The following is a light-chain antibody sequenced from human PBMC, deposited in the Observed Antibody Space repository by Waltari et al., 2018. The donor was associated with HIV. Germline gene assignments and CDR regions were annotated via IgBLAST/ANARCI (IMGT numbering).Light chain of an antibody. Sequence: QSVLTQPPSASGTPEQRVTISCSGTTSNIGRNTVSWFQQFPGTAPQLPIYGKNQRPSGVPDRFSGSKSGTSASLAISGLQSEDEADYYCASWDDSLNGPVFGGGTKLTVV. V-gene: IGLV1-44*01. CDR1: TSNIGRNT. J-gene: IGLJ2*01. CDR3: ASWDDSLNGPV. CDR2: GKN.